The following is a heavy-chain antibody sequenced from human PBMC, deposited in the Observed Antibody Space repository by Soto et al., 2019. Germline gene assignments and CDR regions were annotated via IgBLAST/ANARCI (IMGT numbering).Heavy chain of an antibody. J-gene: IGHJ5*02. CDR2: MNPNSGNT. D-gene: IGHD4-4*01. CDR3: ARGKTTVTDGGWFNP. CDR1: GYTITSYD. V-gene: IGHV1-8*01. Sequence: ASVKVSCKASGYTITSYDINWVRQATGQGLEWMGWMNPNSGNTGYAQKFQGRVTMTRNTSISTAYMELSSLRSEDTAVYYCARGKTTVTDGGWFNPWGQGTLVTVSS.